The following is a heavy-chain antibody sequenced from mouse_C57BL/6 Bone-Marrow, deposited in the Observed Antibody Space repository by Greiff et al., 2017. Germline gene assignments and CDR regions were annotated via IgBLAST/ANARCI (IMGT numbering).Heavy chain of an antibody. CDR3: ASIVTVSF. J-gene: IGHJ2*01. D-gene: IGHD2-1*01. CDR2: IDPSDSYT. CDR1: GYTFTSYW. V-gene: IGHV1-59*01. Sequence: QVQLQQPGAELVRPGTSVKLSCKASGYTFTSYWMHWVKQRPGQGLEWIGVIDPSDSYTNYNQKFKGKATLTVDTSSNTAYMQLSSLTSEDSAVYYCASIVTVSFWGQGTALTVSS.